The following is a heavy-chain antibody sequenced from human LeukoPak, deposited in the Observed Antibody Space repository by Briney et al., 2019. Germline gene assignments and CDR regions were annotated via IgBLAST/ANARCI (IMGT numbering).Heavy chain of an antibody. CDR1: GGTFSSYG. CDR2: IIPILAIT. V-gene: IGHV1-69*04. Sequence: SVKVSCKASGGTFSSYGVSWVRQAPGQGLEWMGRIIPILAITNYAQNFQGRVTITADKSTSTAYMELSSLRSEDTAVYYCARTNYYDSSGYQGAGTYYYGMDVWGQGTTVTVSS. CDR3: ARTNYYDSSGYQGAGTYYYGMDV. D-gene: IGHD3-22*01. J-gene: IGHJ6*02.